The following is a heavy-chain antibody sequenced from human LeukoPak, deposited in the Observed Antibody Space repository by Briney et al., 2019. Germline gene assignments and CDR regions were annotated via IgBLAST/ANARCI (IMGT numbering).Heavy chain of an antibody. CDR1: GFTFRSHG. Sequence: PGGSLRLSCAASGFTFRSHGMHWVRQAPGKGLEWVAVIWFDGSNKYYGDSVKGRFTISRDNSKNTLYLEMSSLRAEDTGVYYCARDVQASSCHADFWGQGTLVTVSS. J-gene: IGHJ4*02. V-gene: IGHV3-33*01. CDR2: IWFDGSNK. D-gene: IGHD6-19*01. CDR3: ARDVQASSCHADF.